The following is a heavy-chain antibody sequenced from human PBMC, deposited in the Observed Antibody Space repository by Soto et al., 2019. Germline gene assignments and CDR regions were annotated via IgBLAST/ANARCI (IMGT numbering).Heavy chain of an antibody. Sequence: ASVKVSCKPSGYSFSDYFIQWVRQAPGQGLEWVAWINPKTAATNYAKKFKGRVSLTWDTSSTTAYMELTMLRPDDTAVYYCARIKWGLNYYNGMDVWGQGTTVTVSS. CDR2: INPKTAAT. J-gene: IGHJ6*02. CDR3: ARIKWGLNYYNGMDV. D-gene: IGHD1-26*01. V-gene: IGHV1-2*02. CDR1: GYSFSDYF.